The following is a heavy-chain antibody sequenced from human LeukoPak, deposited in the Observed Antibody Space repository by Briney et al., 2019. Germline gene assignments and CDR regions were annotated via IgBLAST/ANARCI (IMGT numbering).Heavy chain of an antibody. D-gene: IGHD4-17*01. CDR3: AREKAYGDYTTDY. V-gene: IGHV4-61*02. CDR2: IYTSGST. J-gene: IGHJ4*02. Sequence: SETLSLTCTVSGGSISSGSYYWSWIRQPAGKGLEWIGRIYTSGSTNYNPSLKSRVTISVDTSKNQFSLKLSSVTAVDTAVYYCAREKAYGDYTTDYWGQGTLVTVSS. CDR1: GGSISSGSYY.